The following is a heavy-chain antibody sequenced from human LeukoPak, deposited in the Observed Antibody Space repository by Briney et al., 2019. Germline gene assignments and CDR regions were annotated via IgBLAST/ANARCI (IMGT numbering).Heavy chain of an antibody. D-gene: IGHD3-9*01. CDR3: ARDRVLRYFDWSASGGAFDI. CDR2: INHSGST. J-gene: IGHJ3*02. V-gene: IGHV4-34*01. CDR1: GGSFSGYY. Sequence: PSETLSLTCAVYGGSFSGYYWSWIRQPPGKGLEWIGEINHSGSTNYNPSLKSRVIISVDTSKNQFSLKLSSVTAADTAVYYCARDRVLRYFDWSASGGAFDIWGQGTMVTVSS.